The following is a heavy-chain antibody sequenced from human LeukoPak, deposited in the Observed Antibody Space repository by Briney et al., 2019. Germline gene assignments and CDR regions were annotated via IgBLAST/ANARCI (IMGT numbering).Heavy chain of an antibody. V-gene: IGHV5-51*01. D-gene: IGHD5-18*01. CDR1: GYSFTSYW. Sequence: GESLKISFKGSGYSFTSYWIGWVRQMPGKGLEWMGIIYPGDSDTRYSPSFQGQVTISADKSISTAYLQWSSLKASDTAMYYCARLRSDTAMVANWFDPWGEGTLVTVSS. J-gene: IGHJ5*02. CDR2: IYPGDSDT. CDR3: ARLRSDTAMVANWFDP.